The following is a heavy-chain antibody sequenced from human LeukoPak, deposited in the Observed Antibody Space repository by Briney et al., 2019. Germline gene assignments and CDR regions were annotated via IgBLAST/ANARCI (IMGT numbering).Heavy chain of an antibody. CDR1: GFTFSNYD. D-gene: IGHD4-23*01. J-gene: IGHJ4*02. CDR2: ISSSGSTI. CDR3: ASQRRGGNFALDY. Sequence: GGSLRLSCAASGFTFSNYDMNWVRQAPGKGLEWVSYISSSGSTIYYADSVKGRFTISRDNAKNSLYLQMSSLRAEDTAVYYCASQRRGGNFALDYWGQGTLVTVSS. V-gene: IGHV3-48*03.